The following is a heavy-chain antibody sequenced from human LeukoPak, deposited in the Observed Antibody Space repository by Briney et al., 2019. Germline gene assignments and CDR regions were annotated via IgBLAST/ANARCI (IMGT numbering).Heavy chain of an antibody. J-gene: IGHJ4*02. CDR2: IRYDGSNK. D-gene: IGHD3-10*01. V-gene: IGHV3-30*02. CDR3: AKDWSVYYGSGSFDY. Sequence: GGSLRLSCAASGFTFSSYGMHWVRQAPGKGLEWVAFIRYDGSNKYYADSVKGRFTISRDNSKNTLYLQMNSLRAEDTAVYYRAKDWSVYYGSGSFDYWGQGTLVTVSS. CDR1: GFTFSSYG.